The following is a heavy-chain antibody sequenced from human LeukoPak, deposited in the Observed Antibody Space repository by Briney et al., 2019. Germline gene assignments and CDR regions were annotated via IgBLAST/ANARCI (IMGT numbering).Heavy chain of an antibody. D-gene: IGHD5-18*01. CDR2: IYYSKNT. CDR1: GGSISSSSAY. CDR3: VSPRGFSYGYFDY. J-gene: IGHJ4*02. V-gene: IGHV4-39*01. Sequence: SETLSLTCTVSGGSISSSSAYWGWIRQPPGKGLEWTGSIYYSKNTYYNPSLKSRVTISADTSKNQFSLTLGSVSATDTAVYYCVSPRGFSYGYFDYWGQGTLVTVSS.